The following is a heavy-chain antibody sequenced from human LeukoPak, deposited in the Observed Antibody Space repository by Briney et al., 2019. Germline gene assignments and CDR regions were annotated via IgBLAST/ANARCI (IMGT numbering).Heavy chain of an antibody. CDR2: ISGDGGST. CDR3: AKDRRAYNWNDAFDY. CDR1: GFTFDDYA. V-gene: IGHV3-43*02. D-gene: IGHD1-20*01. Sequence: GGSLRLSCAASGFTFDDYAMHWVRQAPGKGLEWVSLISGDGGSTYYADPVKGRFTISRDNSKNSLYLQMNSLRTEDTALYYCAKDRRAYNWNDAFDYWGQGTLVTVSS. J-gene: IGHJ4*02.